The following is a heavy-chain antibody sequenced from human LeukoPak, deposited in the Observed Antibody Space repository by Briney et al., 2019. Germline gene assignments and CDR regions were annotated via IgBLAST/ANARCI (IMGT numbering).Heavy chain of an antibody. V-gene: IGHV4-59*08. CDR2: IYYSGST. Sequence: SETLSLTCTVSGGSMSSYWSWIRHAPGKGLEWIGYIYYSGSTNYNPSLKSRVTISVDTSKNQFSLKLSSVTAADTAVYYCARLRSWQLGVDYWVQGTLVTVSS. CDR3: ARLRSWQLGVDY. CDR1: GGSMSSY. D-gene: IGHD6-13*01. J-gene: IGHJ4*02.